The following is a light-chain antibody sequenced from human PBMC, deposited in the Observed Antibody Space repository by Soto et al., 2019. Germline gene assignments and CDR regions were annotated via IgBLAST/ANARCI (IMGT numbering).Light chain of an antibody. CDR3: QQSYSTPRA. CDR2: AAS. J-gene: IGKJ1*01. CDR1: QSISSY. V-gene: IGKV1-39*01. Sequence: DIPMTQSPSSLSASVGDRVTITCRASQSISSYLNWYQQKPGQAPKLLIYAASSLQSGVPARFSGSGSGTEFTHTISRLQPEDFATYYCQQSYSTPRAFGQGTKVEIK.